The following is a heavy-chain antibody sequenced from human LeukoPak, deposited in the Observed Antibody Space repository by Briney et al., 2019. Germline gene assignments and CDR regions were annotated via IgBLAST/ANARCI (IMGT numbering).Heavy chain of an antibody. Sequence: ASVKVSRKASGYTFTSYYMHWVRQAPGQGLEWMGIINPSGGNTSYAQKFQGRVTMTRDTSTSTVYMELSSLKSEDTAVYYCARDVSDCSGGSCYSYFDYWGQGTLVAVSS. D-gene: IGHD2-15*01. CDR3: ARDVSDCSGGSCYSYFDY. J-gene: IGHJ4*02. CDR2: INPSGGNT. V-gene: IGHV1-46*01. CDR1: GYTFTSYY.